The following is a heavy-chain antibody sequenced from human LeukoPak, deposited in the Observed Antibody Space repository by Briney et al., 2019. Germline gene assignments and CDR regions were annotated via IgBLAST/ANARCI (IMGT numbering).Heavy chain of an antibody. Sequence: GASVKVSCKASGYTFTSHDLSWVRQATGQGLEWMGWMNPKSGDTGYARKFQGRVTMTRNPSINTAYMELSSLRSDDTAVYYCARGLEEYTSDTYPLLKHWGQGNLVTVSS. CDR1: GYTFTSHD. CDR3: ARGLEEYTSDTYPLLKH. D-gene: IGHD3-16*01. V-gene: IGHV1-8*01. J-gene: IGHJ1*01. CDR2: MNPKSGDT.